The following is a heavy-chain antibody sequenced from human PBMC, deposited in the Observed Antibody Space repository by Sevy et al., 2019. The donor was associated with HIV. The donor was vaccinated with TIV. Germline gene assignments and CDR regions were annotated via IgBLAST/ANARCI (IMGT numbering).Heavy chain of an antibody. J-gene: IGHJ4*02. Sequence: GGSLRLSCAVSGFTFSSFWMSWVRQAPGKGLECVANIKQDGSEKYYVDSVKGRFTISRENAKNSLYLQMNSLRAEDAAMYYCAKQANWALDYWGQGTLVTVSS. CDR1: GFTFSSFW. CDR2: IKQDGSEK. V-gene: IGHV3-7*01. CDR3: AKQANWALDY. D-gene: IGHD3-16*01.